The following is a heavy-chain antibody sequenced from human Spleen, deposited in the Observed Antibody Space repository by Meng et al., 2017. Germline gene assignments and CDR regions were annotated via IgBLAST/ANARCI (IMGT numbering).Heavy chain of an antibody. J-gene: IGHJ6*02. CDR3: AGGAVVTLIFYHAMDV. V-gene: IGHV4-38-2*01. CDR1: GYSITGSYN. D-gene: IGHD2-21*02. CDR2: IYQSGST. Sequence: SETLSLTCAVSGYSITGSYNWGWIRQSPGKGLEWIGSIYQSGSTYYNPSLKSRVTVSADTSKNQFSLKLTSVTAADTAVYYCAGGAVVTLIFYHAMDVWGQGNTVNVSS.